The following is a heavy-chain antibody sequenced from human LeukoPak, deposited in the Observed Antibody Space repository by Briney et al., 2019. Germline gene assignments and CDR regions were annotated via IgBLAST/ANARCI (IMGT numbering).Heavy chain of an antibody. CDR1: GLTFSSYA. CDR2: ISGRGGST. D-gene: IGHD1/OR15-1a*01. Sequence: PGGSLRLSCAASGLTFSSYAMSWVRQAPGKGLECVSAISGRGGSTYYADSVKGRFTISRDNSKNTLYLQMKSLGADDTAVYYCEKDRDRTEAEQSDYWGQGTLVTVSS. V-gene: IGHV3-23*01. CDR3: EKDRDRTEAEQSDY. J-gene: IGHJ4*02.